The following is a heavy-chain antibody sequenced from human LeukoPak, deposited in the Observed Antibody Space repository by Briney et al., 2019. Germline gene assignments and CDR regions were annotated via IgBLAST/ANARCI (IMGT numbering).Heavy chain of an antibody. CDR3: AKTPLYGSTQGYLDL. Sequence: GGSLRLSCAASGFTFSSYAMTWVRQAPGKGLEWVSGIVGSGSSTYYAVSVKGRFTISRDNPRNTLYLQMNSLRAEDTAVYFCAKTPLYGSTQGYLDLWGRGTLVTVSS. V-gene: IGHV3-23*01. J-gene: IGHJ2*01. CDR1: GFTFSSYA. CDR2: IVGSGSST. D-gene: IGHD3-10*01.